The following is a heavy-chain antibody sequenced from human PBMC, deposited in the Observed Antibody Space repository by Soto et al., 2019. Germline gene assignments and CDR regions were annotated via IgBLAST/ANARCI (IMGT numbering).Heavy chain of an antibody. D-gene: IGHD2-15*01. CDR1: GFTFSTYS. J-gene: IGHJ4*02. CDR3: ARVPSSSGRAHFDY. V-gene: IGHV3-48*01. CDR2: IDSTGSTI. Sequence: GGSLRLSCAASGFTFSTYSMNWVRQAPGKGLEWVSYIDSTGSTIYYADSVKGRFTSSRDNSKNTLYLQMNSLRAEDTAVYYCARVPSSSGRAHFDYWGQGTLVTVSS.